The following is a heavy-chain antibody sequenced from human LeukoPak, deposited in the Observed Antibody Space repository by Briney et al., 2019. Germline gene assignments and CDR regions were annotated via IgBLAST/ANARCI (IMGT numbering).Heavy chain of an antibody. D-gene: IGHD3-16*01. J-gene: IGHJ5*02. CDR2: IYFSGST. CDR3: ARVNTQGVPSP. CDR1: GVSISSYY. V-gene: IGHV4-59*08. Sequence: SETLSLTCTVSGVSISSYYWSWIRQPPGKGLEWIGYIYFSGSTNYNPSLKSRVTISVDTSKNQFSLKLSAVTAADTAVYYCARVNTQGVPSPWGQGILVTVSS.